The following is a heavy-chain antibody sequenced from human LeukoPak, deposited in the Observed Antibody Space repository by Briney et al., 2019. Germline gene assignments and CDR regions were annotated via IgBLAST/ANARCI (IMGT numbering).Heavy chain of an antibody. Sequence: PGGSLRLSCAASGFTFSSYWMSWVRQAPGKGLEWVANIKQDGSEKYYVDSVKGRFTISRDNAKNSLYLQMNSLRAGDAAVYYCARVIQVFRSGFEVPGPMDVWGQGTTVTVSS. CDR2: IKQDGSEK. J-gene: IGHJ6*02. D-gene: IGHD3-3*01. CDR3: ARVIQVFRSGFEVPGPMDV. V-gene: IGHV3-7*01. CDR1: GFTFSSYW.